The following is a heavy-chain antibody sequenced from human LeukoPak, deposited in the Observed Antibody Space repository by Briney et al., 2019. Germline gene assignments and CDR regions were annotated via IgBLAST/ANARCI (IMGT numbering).Heavy chain of an antibody. CDR3: ARVSVMVRSWWFDP. D-gene: IGHD5-18*01. J-gene: IGHJ5*02. V-gene: IGHV3-30*04. Sequence: GGSLRLSCAASGFTFSSYVMHWVRQVPGKGLEWVAIISYDGSNEYYADSVKGRFTISRDNSKNTLYLQMNSLRVEDTAVYYCARVSVMVRSWWFDPWGQGTLVTVSS. CDR1: GFTFSSYV. CDR2: ISYDGSNE.